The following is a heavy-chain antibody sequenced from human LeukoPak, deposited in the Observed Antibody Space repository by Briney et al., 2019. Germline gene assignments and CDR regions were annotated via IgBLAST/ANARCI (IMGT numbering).Heavy chain of an antibody. Sequence: GGSLRLSCAASGFTFSSYAMSWVRQAPGKGLEWVTAISGSGGSTYNADSVKGRFTISRDNSENTLYLQMNSLRAEDTAVYYCAKERYINGWALFHYWGQGTLVTVSS. J-gene: IGHJ4*02. CDR3: AKERYINGWALFHY. CDR1: GFTFSSYA. V-gene: IGHV3-23*01. D-gene: IGHD6-19*01. CDR2: ISGSGGST.